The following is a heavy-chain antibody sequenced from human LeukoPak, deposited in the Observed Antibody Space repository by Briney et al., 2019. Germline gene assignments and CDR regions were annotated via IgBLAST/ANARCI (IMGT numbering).Heavy chain of an antibody. CDR2: ISGSGSAI. J-gene: IGHJ4*02. D-gene: IGHD1-26*01. CDR3: ARDKRVGDINFDY. V-gene: IGHV3-48*03. Sequence: GGSLTLSCAASGFTFSTYGMQWVRQAPGKGLEWVSYISGSGSAIYYADSVKGRFTISRDNAKNSLYLQMNSLRAEDTAFYYCARDKRVGDINFDYWGQGTLVTVSS. CDR1: GFTFSTYG.